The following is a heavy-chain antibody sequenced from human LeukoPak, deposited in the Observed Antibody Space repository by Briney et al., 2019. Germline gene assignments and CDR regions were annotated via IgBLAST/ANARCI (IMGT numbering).Heavy chain of an antibody. V-gene: IGHV1-8*01. CDR1: GYTFTNND. CDR3: ARGNAVSGDY. D-gene: IGHD6-19*01. CDR2: MSPKNGNT. Sequence: ASVKVSCKASGYTFTNNDINWVRQATGQGLEWLGWMSPKNGNTGYAQKFHDRVALTRDTSISTAYLELSSLTDDDTAIYYCARGNAVSGDYWGQGTLVTVSS. J-gene: IGHJ4*02.